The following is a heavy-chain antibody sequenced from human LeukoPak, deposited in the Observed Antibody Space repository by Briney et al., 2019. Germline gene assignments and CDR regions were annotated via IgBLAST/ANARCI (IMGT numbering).Heavy chain of an antibody. D-gene: IGHD6-13*01. J-gene: IGHJ4*01. CDR1: GYTFTSYG. CDR3: ARDAGRDSSSWPLY. CDR2: ISAYNGNT. Sequence: ASVKVSCKASGYTFTSYGISWVRQAPGQGLEWMGWISAYNGNTNYAQKLQGRVTITTDTSTSTAYMELRSLRSDDTAVYYCARDAGRDSSSWPLYSGQGTLVTVSS. V-gene: IGHV1-18*01.